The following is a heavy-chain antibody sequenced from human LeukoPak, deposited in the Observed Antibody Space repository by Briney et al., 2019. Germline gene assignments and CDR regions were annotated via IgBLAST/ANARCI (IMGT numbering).Heavy chain of an antibody. Sequence: ASVKVSCKASGFTFTGYYMHWVRQAPGQGLEWMGWINPNSGGTNYAQKFQGRVTMTRETSISTVYMELSGLRSDDTAVYSCARGGTVVRGADDAFAIWGQGTMVTVS. V-gene: IGHV1-2*02. J-gene: IGHJ3*02. CDR1: GFTFTGYY. D-gene: IGHD3-10*01. CDR3: ARGGTVVRGADDAFAI. CDR2: INPNSGGT.